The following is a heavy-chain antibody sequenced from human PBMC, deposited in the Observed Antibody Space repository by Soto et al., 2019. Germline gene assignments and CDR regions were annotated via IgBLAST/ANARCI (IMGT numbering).Heavy chain of an antibody. J-gene: IGHJ4*02. CDR1: GFTFSSYS. Sequence: EVQLVESGGGLVKPGGSLRLSCAASGFTFSSYSMNWVRQAPGKWLEWVSSIRSSSSYIYYADSGKGRFTISSDNAKNPRYRQMNRLRAEDTAVYYCARDQPGDSYCYGLGYWGQGTLVTVSS. D-gene: IGHD5-18*01. CDR3: ARDQPGDSYCYGLGY. CDR2: IRSSSSYI. V-gene: IGHV3-21*01.